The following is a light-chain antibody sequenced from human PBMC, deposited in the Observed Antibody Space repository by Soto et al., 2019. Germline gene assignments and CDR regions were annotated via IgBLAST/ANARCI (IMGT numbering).Light chain of an antibody. CDR3: AAWNDSPYLWV. CDR1: CSNIGSNA. Sequence: QSVLTQPPSASGTPGQRVSISCSGSCSNIGSNAVHWYQQFPGTAPRLLIYRDSQRPSGVPDRFSGSKSGTSASLVISGLQSEDEADYYCAAWNDSPYLWVFGGGTKLTVL. CDR2: RDS. J-gene: IGLJ3*02. V-gene: IGLV1-44*01.